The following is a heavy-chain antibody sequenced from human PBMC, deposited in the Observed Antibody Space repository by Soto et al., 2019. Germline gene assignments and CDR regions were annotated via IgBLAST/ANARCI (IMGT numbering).Heavy chain of an antibody. CDR1: GYTFTSYG. CDR2: INPSGGST. CDR3: ARDKRMATGYDAFDI. V-gene: IGHV1-46*01. D-gene: IGHD5-12*01. Sequence: ASVKVSCKASGYTFTSYGISWVRQAPGQGLEWMGIINPSGGSTSYAQKFQGRVTMTRDTSTSTVYMELSSLRSEDTAVYYCARDKRMATGYDAFDIWGQRTMVTVSS. J-gene: IGHJ3*02.